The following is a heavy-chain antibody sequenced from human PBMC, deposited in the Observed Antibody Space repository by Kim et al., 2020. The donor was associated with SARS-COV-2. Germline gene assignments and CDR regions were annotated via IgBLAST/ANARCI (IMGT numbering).Heavy chain of an antibody. V-gene: IGHV3-9*01. Sequence: YADSVKGRFTISRENAKNSLYLQMNSLRAEDTALYYCAKDSYSSGSKFDYWGQGTLVTVSS. J-gene: IGHJ4*02. D-gene: IGHD6-19*01. CDR3: AKDSYSSGSKFDY.